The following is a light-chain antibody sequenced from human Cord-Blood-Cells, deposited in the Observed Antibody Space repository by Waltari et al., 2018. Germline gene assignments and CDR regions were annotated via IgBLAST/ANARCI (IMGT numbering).Light chain of an antibody. CDR1: SSDVGRYNL. Sequence: QSALTQPASVSGSPGQSITISCTGTSSDVGRYNLFSWYQQHPGKAPKLMIYEGSKRPSGVSNRCSGSKSGNTASLTISGLQAEDEADYYCCSYAGSSTLVFGGGTKLTVL. CDR2: EGS. J-gene: IGLJ3*02. V-gene: IGLV2-23*01. CDR3: CSYAGSSTLV.